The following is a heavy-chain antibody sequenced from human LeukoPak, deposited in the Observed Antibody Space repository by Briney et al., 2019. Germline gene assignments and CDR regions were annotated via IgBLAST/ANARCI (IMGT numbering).Heavy chain of an antibody. CDR3: AKRDMYYNNMRIEP. J-gene: IGHJ5*02. CDR2: IYYSGST. Sequence: PSETLSLTCTVSGGSISSSSYYWGWIRQPPGKGLEWIGSIYYSGSTYYNPSLKSRVTISVDTSKNQFSLKLSSVTAADTAVYYCAKRDMYYNNMRIEPWGQGTLVTVSS. CDR1: GGSISSSSYY. V-gene: IGHV4-39*01. D-gene: IGHD3-9*01.